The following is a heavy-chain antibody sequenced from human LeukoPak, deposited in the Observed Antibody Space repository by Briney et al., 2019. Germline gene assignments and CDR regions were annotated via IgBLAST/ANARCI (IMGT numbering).Heavy chain of an antibody. V-gene: IGHV3-23*01. CDR1: GFTFINYA. J-gene: IGHJ4*02. CDR3: AKGAYDYIEIAYFDY. CDR2: LIGSSGAT. D-gene: IGHD5-12*01. Sequence: GGSLRLSCAASGFTFINYAMNWVRQAPGKGLEWVAVLIGSSGATDYADSVKGRFTISRDNSKNTLFLQMNSLRAEDTAIYYCAKGAYDYIEIAYFDYWGQGALVTVSS.